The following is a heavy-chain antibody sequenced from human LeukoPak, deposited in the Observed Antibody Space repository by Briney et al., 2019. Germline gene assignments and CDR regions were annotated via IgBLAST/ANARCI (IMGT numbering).Heavy chain of an antibody. D-gene: IGHD1-26*01. Sequence: GGSLRLSCAASGFTFSSYWMHWVRRGPGKGLVWVSLISSDGGCTVYAYSVKGRFTMSRENAYHTLYLQMNSLRGEDTAVYYCARQWEHPEAYYMDVWGKGSTVTVSS. J-gene: IGHJ6*03. CDR2: ISSDGGCT. CDR1: GFTFSSYW. V-gene: IGHV3-74*01. CDR3: ARQWEHPEAYYMDV.